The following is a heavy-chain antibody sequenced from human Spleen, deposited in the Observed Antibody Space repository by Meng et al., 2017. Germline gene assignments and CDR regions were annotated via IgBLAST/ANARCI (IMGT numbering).Heavy chain of an antibody. J-gene: IGHJ1*01. CDR3: ARGGSSYYPH. CDR2: IYTSGST. V-gene: IGHV4-4*07. D-gene: IGHD6-13*01. Sequence: GSLRLSCAVSGYSITGSYNWSWIRQPAGKGLEWIGRIYTSGSTNYNPSLKSRVTMSVDTSKNQFSLKLSSVTAADTAVYYCARGGSSYYPHWGQGTLVTVSS. CDR1: GYSITGSYN.